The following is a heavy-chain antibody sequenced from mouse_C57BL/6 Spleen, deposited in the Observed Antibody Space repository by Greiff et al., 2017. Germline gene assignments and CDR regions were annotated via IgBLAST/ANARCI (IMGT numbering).Heavy chain of an antibody. V-gene: IGHV3-6*01. D-gene: IGHD2-12*01. Sequence: EVQLKESGPGLVKPSQSLSLTCSVTGYSITSGYYWNWIRQFPGNKLEWMGIISYAGSNNYNPSLKNPNPITRDTSENRVFLKLNCVTTEDAAAYYCARRVTSPGEAWFAYWGQGTLVTVSA. J-gene: IGHJ3*01. CDR1: GYSITSGYY. CDR3: ARRVTSPGEAWFAY. CDR2: ISYAGSN.